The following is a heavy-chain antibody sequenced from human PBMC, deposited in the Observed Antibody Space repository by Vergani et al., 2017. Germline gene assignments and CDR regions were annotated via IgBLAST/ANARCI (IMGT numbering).Heavy chain of an antibody. D-gene: IGHD3/OR15-3a*01. V-gene: IGHV1-8*01. CDR1: GYNFTSFD. Sequence: QEQLVQSGAEVRKPGASVKVSCKASGYNFTSFDINWVRLATGQGLEWMGWMNPKSGNTAYAPKFQGRITMTRDSSTDTAYMEMKSLRSEDTAIYFCARGVLDSKYRHNWFGPWGQGTVVTVSS. CDR2: MNPKSGNT. J-gene: IGHJ5*02. CDR3: ARGVLDSKYRHNWFGP.